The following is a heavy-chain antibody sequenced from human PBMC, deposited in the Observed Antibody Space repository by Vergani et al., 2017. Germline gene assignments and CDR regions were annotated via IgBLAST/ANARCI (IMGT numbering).Heavy chain of an antibody. CDR3: ARDRTDIVVVPAAANYYYYMDV. J-gene: IGHJ6*03. V-gene: IGHV3-23*01. CDR1: GFTFSSYA. CDR2: ISGSGGST. D-gene: IGHD2-2*01. Sequence: EVQLLESGGGLVQPGGSLRLSCAASGFTFSSYAMSWVRQAPGKGLEWGSAISGSGGSTYYADSVKGRFTISRDNSKNTLYLQMNSLRAEGTAVYYCARDRTDIVVVPAAANYYYYMDVWGKGTTVTVSS.